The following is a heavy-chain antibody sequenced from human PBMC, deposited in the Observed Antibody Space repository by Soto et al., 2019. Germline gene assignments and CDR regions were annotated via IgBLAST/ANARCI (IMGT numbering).Heavy chain of an antibody. J-gene: IGHJ4*02. Sequence: SETLSLTCTVSGGSISSYDWSWIRQPAGKGLEWIGRIYTSGSTNYNPYPKSRVTMSVDTSKNQISLKLSSVTAADTAVYDCARGEPELDYWGQGTLVTVSS. D-gene: IGHD2-2*01. CDR3: ARGEPELDY. CDR1: GGSISSYD. V-gene: IGHV4-4*07. CDR2: IYTSGST.